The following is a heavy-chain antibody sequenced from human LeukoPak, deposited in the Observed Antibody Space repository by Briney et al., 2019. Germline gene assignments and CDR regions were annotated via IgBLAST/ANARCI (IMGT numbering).Heavy chain of an antibody. CDR2: ISGSGIRT. D-gene: IGHD3-9*01. CDR1: GFTFSNFA. CDR3: AKSIDFTGYSSWDY. Sequence: GGSLRLSCSASGFTFSNFAMSWVRQAPGKGLEWVSGISGSGIRTFSADSVKGRFTISRDNSKNTLYLQIHSLRAEDTAVYYCAKSIDFTGYSSWDYWGRGTLVTVSS. V-gene: IGHV3-23*01. J-gene: IGHJ4*02.